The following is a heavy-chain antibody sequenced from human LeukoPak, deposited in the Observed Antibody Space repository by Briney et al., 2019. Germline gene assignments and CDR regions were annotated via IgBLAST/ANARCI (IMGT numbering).Heavy chain of an antibody. Sequence: GGSLRLSCAASGFTFSDYYMSWVRQPPGKGLEWVANIKEDGSEKYYVDSVKGRFTISRDNAENSLYLQMNSLRAEDTAVYYCARAHSSSWEYWGQGTLVTVSS. J-gene: IGHJ4*02. V-gene: IGHV3-7*01. D-gene: IGHD6-13*01. CDR3: ARAHSSSWEY. CDR2: IKEDGSEK. CDR1: GFTFSDYY.